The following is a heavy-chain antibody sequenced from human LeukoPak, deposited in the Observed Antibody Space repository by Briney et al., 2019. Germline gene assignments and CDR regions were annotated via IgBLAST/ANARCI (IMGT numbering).Heavy chain of an antibody. CDR2: ISGSGGST. V-gene: IGHV3-23*01. J-gene: IGHJ4*02. CDR3: AKDLLVNDCGDYRYFDY. Sequence: PGGSLRLSCAASGFTFSSYAMSWVRQAPGKGLEWVSAISGSGGSTYYADSVKGRFTISRDNSKNTLYLQMNSLRAEDTAVYYCAKDLLVNDCGDYRYFDYWGQGTLVTVSS. D-gene: IGHD4-17*01. CDR1: GFTFSSYA.